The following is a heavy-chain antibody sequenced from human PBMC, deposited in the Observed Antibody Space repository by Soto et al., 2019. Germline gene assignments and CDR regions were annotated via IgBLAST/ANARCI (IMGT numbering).Heavy chain of an antibody. CDR2: IKQDGSEK. CDR1: GFTFSSYW. CDR3: ARDLDQLLPGGMDV. D-gene: IGHD2-2*01. V-gene: IGHV3-7*03. J-gene: IGHJ6*02. Sequence: PGGSLRLSCAASGFTFSSYWMSWVRQAPGKGLEWVANIKQDGSEKYYVDSVKGRFTISRDNAKNSLYLQMNSLRAEDTAVYYCARDLDQLLPGGMDVWGQGTTVTVS.